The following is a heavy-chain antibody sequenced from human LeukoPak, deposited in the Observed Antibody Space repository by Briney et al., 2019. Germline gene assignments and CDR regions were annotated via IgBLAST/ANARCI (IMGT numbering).Heavy chain of an antibody. D-gene: IGHD3-22*01. V-gene: IGHV4-4*02. Sequence: PSETLSLTCAVSGDSISSSNWWSWVRQPPGKGLEWIGEIYHSGSTNYNPSLKSRVTISVDKSKNQFSLKLSSVTAADTAVYYCASYTYDSSGYYLPEWFDYWGQGSLVIVSS. CDR1: GDSISSSNW. CDR3: ASYTYDSSGYYLPEWFDY. J-gene: IGHJ4*02. CDR2: IYHSGST.